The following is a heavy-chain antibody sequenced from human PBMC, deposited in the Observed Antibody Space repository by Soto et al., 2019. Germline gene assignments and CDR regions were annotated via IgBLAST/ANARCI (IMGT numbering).Heavy chain of an antibody. J-gene: IGHJ4*02. V-gene: IGHV3-11*01. Sequence: QVQLVESGGGLVKPGGSLRLSCAASGFTFSDYYMSWIRQAPGKGLEWVSYISSSGSTIYYADSVKGRFTISRDNDKNSLYRQMNSLRAEDTAVYYCARDTDYGGKWLRRSQDYWGQGTLVTVSS. D-gene: IGHD4-17*01. CDR2: ISSSGSTI. CDR3: ARDTDYGGKWLRRSQDY. CDR1: GFTFSDYY.